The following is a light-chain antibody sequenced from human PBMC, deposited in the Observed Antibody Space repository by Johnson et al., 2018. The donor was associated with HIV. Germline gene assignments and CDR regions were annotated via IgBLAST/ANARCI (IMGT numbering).Light chain of an antibody. CDR3: GTWDSSLSAGV. CDR1: SSNIGSNY. Sequence: QSVLTQPPSVSAAPGQTVTISCSGSSSNIGSNYVSWYQQLPGTAPKLLIYDSDKRPSGIPDRFSGSNSGTSATLAFTGLQTGDEADNYCGTWDSSLSAGVFGSGTKVTVL. V-gene: IGLV1-51*01. J-gene: IGLJ1*01. CDR2: DSD.